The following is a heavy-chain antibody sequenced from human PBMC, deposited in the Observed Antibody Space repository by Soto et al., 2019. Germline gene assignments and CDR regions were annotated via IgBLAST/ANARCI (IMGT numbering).Heavy chain of an antibody. Sequence: PSETLSLTCTVSGGSISSYYWGWIRQPPGKGLEWIGYIYYSGSTYYNPSLKSRVTISVDTSKNQFSLKLSSVTAADTAVYYCARDGGYCSSTSCFPYYYYYGMDVWGQGTTVTVSS. CDR2: IYYSGST. V-gene: IGHV4-59*01. CDR3: ARDGGYCSSTSCFPYYYYYGMDV. J-gene: IGHJ6*02. D-gene: IGHD2-2*01. CDR1: GGSISSYY.